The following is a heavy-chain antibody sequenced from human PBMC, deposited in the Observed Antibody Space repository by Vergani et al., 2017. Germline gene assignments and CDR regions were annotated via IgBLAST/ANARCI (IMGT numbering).Heavy chain of an antibody. J-gene: IGHJ5*02. CDR1: GYSISSGYY. Sequence: QVQLQESGPGLVKPSETLSLTCTVSGYSISSGYYWGWIRQPPGKGLEWIGRIYHSGSTYYNPSLKSRVTISVDTSKNQFSLKLSSVTAADTAVYYCARERGVRGVIIGGWFDPWGQGTLVTVSS. CDR2: IYHSGST. D-gene: IGHD3-10*01. V-gene: IGHV4-38-2*02. CDR3: ARERGVRGVIIGGWFDP.